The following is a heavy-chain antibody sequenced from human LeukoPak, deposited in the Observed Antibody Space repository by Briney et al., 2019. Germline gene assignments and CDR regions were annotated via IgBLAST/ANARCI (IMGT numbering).Heavy chain of an antibody. CDR1: GFTFSDYY. D-gene: IGHD3-3*01. V-gene: IGHV3-11*01. CDR2: ISSSGSTI. CDR3: ARGGRLLRFLEWLSGGAFDI. Sequence: PGGSLRLSCAASGFTFSDYYMSWIRQAPGKGLEWVSYISSSGSTIYYADSVKGRFTISRDNAKNSLYLQMNSLRAEDTAVYYCARGGRLLRFLEWLSGGAFDIWGQGTMVTVSS. J-gene: IGHJ3*02.